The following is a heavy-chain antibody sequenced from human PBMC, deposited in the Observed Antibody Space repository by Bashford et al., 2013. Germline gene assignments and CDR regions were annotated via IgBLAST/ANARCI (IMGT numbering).Heavy chain of an antibody. CDR3: ASSFWFGDPGAYHGMNV. CDR1: GGSIKSHF. V-gene: IGHV4-4*07. Sequence: SETLSLTCTISGGSIKSHFWSWLRKPAGKGLEWIGRMFFNGDIIYNPSLKSRVTMSLDTSTRQFSLKLSSVTAADTAVYYCASSFWFGDPGAYHGMNVWGQGTAVTVSS. CDR2: MFFNGDI. J-gene: IGHJ6*02. D-gene: IGHD3-10*01.